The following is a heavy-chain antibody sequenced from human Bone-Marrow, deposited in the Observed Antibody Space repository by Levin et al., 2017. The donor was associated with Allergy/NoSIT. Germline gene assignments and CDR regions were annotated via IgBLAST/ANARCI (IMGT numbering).Heavy chain of an antibody. CDR3: ARDQGSNWYFDL. Sequence: PSQTLSLTCAVSGGSVSSSSFYWTWIRQPPGKGLEWIGTMYYGGSTDYNASLKSRATISVDSSDDRFSLILTSVTAADTAVYYCARDQGSNWYFDLWGRGTLVTVSA. J-gene: IGHJ2*01. CDR2: MYYGGST. V-gene: IGHV4-39*07. CDR1: GGSVSSSSFY.